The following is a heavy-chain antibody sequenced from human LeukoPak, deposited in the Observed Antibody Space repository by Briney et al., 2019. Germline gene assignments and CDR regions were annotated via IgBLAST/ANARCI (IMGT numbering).Heavy chain of an antibody. V-gene: IGHV3-66*01. Sequence: GGSLRLSCVASGFTVSGNYMSWVRQAPGKGLEWVSVTYSGGNIYYADSVKGRFTISRDNSKNTLNLQMNSLRAEDTAVYYCARGSGGFSFDYWGQGTLVTVSS. CDR1: GFTVSGNY. CDR3: ARGSGGFSFDY. D-gene: IGHD2-8*02. CDR2: TYSGGNI. J-gene: IGHJ4*02.